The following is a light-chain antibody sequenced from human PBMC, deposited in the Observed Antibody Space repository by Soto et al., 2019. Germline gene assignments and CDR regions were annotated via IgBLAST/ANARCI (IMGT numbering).Light chain of an antibody. CDR3: SSKTSSRTPFV. CDR2: EVN. V-gene: IGLV2-14*01. CDR1: SSDVGGYNY. Sequence: QSVLTQPASVSLSPGQSITISCTGTSSDVGGYNYVSWYQQHPGNAPRLMIYEVNNRPSGVPNRFSGSKSGNTASLTISGLQAEDEADYYCSSKTSSRTPFVFGTGTKVTVL. J-gene: IGLJ1*01.